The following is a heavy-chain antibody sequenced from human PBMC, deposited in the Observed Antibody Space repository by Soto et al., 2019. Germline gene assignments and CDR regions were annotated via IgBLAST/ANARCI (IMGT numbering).Heavy chain of an antibody. CDR2: INPNSGGT. Sequence: GASVKVSCKASGYILTDYYIYWVRQAPGQGLEWMGWINPNSGGTNYAQKFQGRVTVTRDTSISTAYMELSRLRSDDTAIYYCARGREMATIAEYWGQGTLVTVSS. CDR1: GYILTDYY. J-gene: IGHJ4*02. CDR3: ARGREMATIAEY. V-gene: IGHV1-2*02. D-gene: IGHD5-12*01.